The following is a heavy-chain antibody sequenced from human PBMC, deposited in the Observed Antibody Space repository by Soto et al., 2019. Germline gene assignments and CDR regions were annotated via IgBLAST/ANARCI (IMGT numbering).Heavy chain of an antibody. CDR2: IGGGKGDEK. J-gene: IGHJ4*02. CDR3: ARLPSRHLVDY. V-gene: IGHV3-23*01. Sequence: GSLRPSCAASGFIFNNYAMNWVRQAPGKGLEWVSGIGGGKGDEKEYADSVKGRFTISRDNSKDTLFLQMNSLRGEDTAVYYCARLPSRHLVDYWGQGTLVTVSS. CDR1: GFIFNNYA. D-gene: IGHD3-3*02.